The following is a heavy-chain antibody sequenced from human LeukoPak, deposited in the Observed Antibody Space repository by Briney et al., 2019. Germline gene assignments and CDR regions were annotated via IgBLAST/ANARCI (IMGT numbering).Heavy chain of an antibody. J-gene: IGHJ4*02. Sequence: GGSLRLSCAASGFTVSSNYMSWVRQAPGKGLEWVSVIYSGGSTYYADSVKGRFTISRDNSKNTLYLQMNSLRAEDTAVYYCAKDGFDYGDPTGFDYWGQGTLVTVSS. CDR2: IYSGGST. CDR1: GFTVSSNY. D-gene: IGHD4-17*01. V-gene: IGHV3-53*05. CDR3: AKDGFDYGDPTGFDY.